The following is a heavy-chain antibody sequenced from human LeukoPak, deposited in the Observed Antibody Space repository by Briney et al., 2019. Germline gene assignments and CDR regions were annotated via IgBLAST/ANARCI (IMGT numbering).Heavy chain of an antibody. D-gene: IGHD2-15*01. V-gene: IGHV1-69*13. CDR3: AGGYYYYYMDV. J-gene: IGHJ6*03. Sequence: ASVRVSSKASGGTFISYAISWVRQAPGQGLEWMGGIIPIFGTANYAQKIQGRVTITADESTSTAYKELSSLRSDDTAVYYCAGGYYYYYMDVWGEGTTVTVSS. CDR1: GGTFISYA. CDR2: IIPIFGTA.